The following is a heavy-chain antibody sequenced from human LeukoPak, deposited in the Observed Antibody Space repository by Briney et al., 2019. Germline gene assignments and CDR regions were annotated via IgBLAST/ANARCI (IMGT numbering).Heavy chain of an antibody. Sequence: ASVKVSCKASGYTFTSYGISWVRQAPGQGLEWMGWISAYNGNTNYAQKLQGRVTMTTDTSTSTAYMELRSLRSDDTAVYYCARLFGGVIVTGIDYWGQGTLVTVSS. CDR2: ISAYNGNT. D-gene: IGHD3-16*02. J-gene: IGHJ4*02. CDR1: GYTFTSYG. V-gene: IGHV1-18*01. CDR3: ARLFGGVIVTGIDY.